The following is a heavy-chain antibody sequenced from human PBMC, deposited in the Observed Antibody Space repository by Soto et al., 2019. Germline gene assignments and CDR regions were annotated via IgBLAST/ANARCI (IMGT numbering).Heavy chain of an antibody. CDR1: GGSISSSSYY. CDR2: IYYSGST. J-gene: IGHJ6*02. D-gene: IGHD6-13*01. V-gene: IGHV4-39*01. CDR3: ARLYSSSWYSHYYYYYGMDV. Sequence: KASETLSLTCTVSGGSISSSSYYWGWIRQPPGKGLEWIGSIYYSGSTYYNPSLKSRVTISVDTSKNQFSLKLSSVTAADTAVYYCARLYSSSWYSHYYYYYGMDVWGQGTTVTVSS.